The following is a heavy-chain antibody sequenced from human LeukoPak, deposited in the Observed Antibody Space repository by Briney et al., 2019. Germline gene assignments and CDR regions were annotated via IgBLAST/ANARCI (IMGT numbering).Heavy chain of an antibody. CDR3: ARPYYDSSGYYFPPAGAFDI. CDR2: IYPGGSDT. J-gene: IGHJ3*02. Sequence: GESLKISCRGSGYSFTSYWIGWVRQMPGKGLEWMGIIYPGGSDTGYSPSFQGQVTISADKSISTAYLQWSSLKASDTAMYYCARPYYDSSGYYFPPAGAFDIWGQGTMVTVSS. CDR1: GYSFTSYW. V-gene: IGHV5-51*01. D-gene: IGHD3-22*01.